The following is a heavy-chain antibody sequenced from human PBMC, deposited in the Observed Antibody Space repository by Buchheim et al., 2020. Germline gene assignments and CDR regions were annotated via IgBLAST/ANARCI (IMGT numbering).Heavy chain of an antibody. J-gene: IGHJ3*02. Sequence: QVQLVESGGGVVRPGRSLRLSCAASGFTFSSYGMHWVRQAPGKGQEWVAVISYDGSNKYYADSVKGRLTITRDKSKNTRYLQMNSLRAEDTAVYYCAKLLTGDDAFDIWGQGT. V-gene: IGHV3-30*18. CDR1: GFTFSSYG. CDR2: ISYDGSNK. CDR3: AKLLTGDDAFDI. D-gene: IGHD7-27*01.